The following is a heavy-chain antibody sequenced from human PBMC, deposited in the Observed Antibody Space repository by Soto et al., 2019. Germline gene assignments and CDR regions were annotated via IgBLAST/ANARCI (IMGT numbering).Heavy chain of an antibody. J-gene: IGHJ6*02. D-gene: IGHD3-3*01. CDR2: ISYDGSNK. CDR1: GFTFSSYG. Sequence: PGGSLRLSCAASGFTFSSYGMHWVRQAPGKGLEWVAVISYDGSNKYYADSVKGRFTISRDNSKNTLYLQMNSLRAEDTAVYYCAKALWTIFGVVSGYYGMDVWGQGTTVTVSS. CDR3: AKALWTIFGVVSGYYGMDV. V-gene: IGHV3-30*18.